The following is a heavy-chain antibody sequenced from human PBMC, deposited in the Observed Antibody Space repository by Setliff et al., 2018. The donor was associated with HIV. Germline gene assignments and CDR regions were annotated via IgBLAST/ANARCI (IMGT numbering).Heavy chain of an antibody. J-gene: IGHJ4*02. D-gene: IGHD6-25*01. CDR1: GFTFSDYD. CDR2: ITRNGGST. CDR3: ARSRPYNSALDY. Sequence: LRLSCAASGFTFSDYDMHWVRQAPGKGLEHVAAITRNGGSTYDANSVKGRFSISRDNSKNTVYLQVGSLRPDDTAMYYCARSRPYNSALDYWGQGTLVTVSS. V-gene: IGHV3-64*01.